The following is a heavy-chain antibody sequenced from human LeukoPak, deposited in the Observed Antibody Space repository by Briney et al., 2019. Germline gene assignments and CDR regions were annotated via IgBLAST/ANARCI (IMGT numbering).Heavy chain of an antibody. J-gene: IGHJ5*02. CDR2: IYYSGST. CDR3: ARSPTVVTPGGNWFDP. Sequence: SDTLSLTCTVSGGSISSSSYYWGWIRQPPGKGLEWIGSIYYSGSTYYNPSLKSRVTISVDTSKNQFSLKLSSVTAADTAVYYCARSPTVVTPGGNWFDPWGQGTLVTVSS. CDR1: GGSISSSSYY. D-gene: IGHD4-23*01. V-gene: IGHV4-39*01.